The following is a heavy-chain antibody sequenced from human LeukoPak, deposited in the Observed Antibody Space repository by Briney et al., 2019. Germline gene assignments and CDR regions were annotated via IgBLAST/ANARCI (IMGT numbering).Heavy chain of an antibody. V-gene: IGHV1-24*01. Sequence: GASVKVSCKVSGYTLTELSMHWVRQAPGKGLEWMGGLDPEDGETIYAQKFQGRVTMTEDTSTDTAYMELSSLRSEDTAVYYCATVPGGGITMVRGVTPDAFDIWGQGTMVTVSS. CDR3: ATVPGGGITMVRGVTPDAFDI. CDR2: LDPEDGET. CDR1: GYTLTELS. D-gene: IGHD3-10*01. J-gene: IGHJ3*02.